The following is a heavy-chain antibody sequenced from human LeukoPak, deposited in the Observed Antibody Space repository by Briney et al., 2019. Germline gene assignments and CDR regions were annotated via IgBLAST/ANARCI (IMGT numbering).Heavy chain of an antibody. CDR1: GFTFSSYS. D-gene: IGHD2-15*01. V-gene: IGHV3-21*01. CDR2: ISSSSSYI. CDR3: ARGAVVVAATTSDAFDI. J-gene: IGHJ3*02. Sequence: PGGSLRLSRAASGFTFSSYSMNWVRQAPGKGLEWVSSISSSSSYIYYADSVKGRFTISRDNAKNSLYLQMNSLRAEDTAVYYCARGAVVVAATTSDAFDIWAKGQWSPSLQ.